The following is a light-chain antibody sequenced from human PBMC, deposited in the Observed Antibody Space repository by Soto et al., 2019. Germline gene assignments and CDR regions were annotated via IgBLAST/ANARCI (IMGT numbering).Light chain of an antibody. CDR3: CSHAGRNTYV. V-gene: IGLV2-23*01. Sequence: QSALTQPASVSASPGQSITISCTGTSSDVGSGNFVSWYQRYPGKAPQLMIYEGFKRPSGVPSRFSGSKSGNTASLTISGLQAADEAEYYCCSHAGRNTYVFGTGTKLTVL. CDR1: SSDVGSGNF. J-gene: IGLJ1*01. CDR2: EGF.